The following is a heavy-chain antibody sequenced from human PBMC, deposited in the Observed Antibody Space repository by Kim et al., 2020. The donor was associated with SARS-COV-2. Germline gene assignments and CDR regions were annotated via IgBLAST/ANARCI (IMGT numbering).Heavy chain of an antibody. CDR3: TTGGRGWLTNY. Sequence: GGSLRLSCAASGFTFSNAWMNWVRQAPGKGLEWVGRVKGNTDGGTTEYAAPVKGRFTISRDDSKTTLYLQINSLKTEDTAVYYCTTGGRGWLTNYWGQGTQVTVSS. D-gene: IGHD5-12*01. J-gene: IGHJ4*02. CDR2: VKGNTDGGTT. CDR1: GFTFSNAW. V-gene: IGHV3-15*01.